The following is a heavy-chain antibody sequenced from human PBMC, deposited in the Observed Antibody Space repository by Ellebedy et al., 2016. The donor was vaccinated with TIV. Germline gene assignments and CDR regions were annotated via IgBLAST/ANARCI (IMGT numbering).Heavy chain of an antibody. J-gene: IGHJ5*02. CDR2: TYYSGST. CDR3: ARKIGESWFDP. V-gene: IGHV4-30-4*01. CDR1: GGPISSGDHY. Sequence: MPSETLSLTCTVSGGPISSGDHYWSWIRQPPGKGLEWIGYTYYSGSTYHNPSLKSRVTISVDTSKNQFSLQLSSVTAADTAVYHCARKIGESWFDPWGQGTLVTVSS. D-gene: IGHD3-3*01.